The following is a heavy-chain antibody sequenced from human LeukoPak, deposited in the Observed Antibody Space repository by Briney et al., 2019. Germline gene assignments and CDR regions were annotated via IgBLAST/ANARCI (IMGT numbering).Heavy chain of an antibody. D-gene: IGHD4-23*01. CDR2: INHSGRT. CDR1: GGSFFGSH. V-gene: IGHV4-34*01. J-gene: IGHJ4*02. Sequence: SETLSLTCAVSGGSFFGSHWNWIRQSPEKGLEWIGEINHSGRTNYNPSLKSRVTISVDTSKSQFFLKLTSVTAADTAVYYCARDPTTVVTIPYCFDFWGQGTLVTVSA. CDR3: ARDPTTVVTIPYCFDF.